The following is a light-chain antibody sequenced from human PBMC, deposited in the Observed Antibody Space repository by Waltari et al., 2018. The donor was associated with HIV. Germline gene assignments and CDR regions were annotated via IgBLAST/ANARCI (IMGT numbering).Light chain of an antibody. J-gene: IGKJ2*01. CDR3: QQYGSLPYT. V-gene: IGKV3-20*01. CDR1: QIVTSGY. CDR2: GTS. Sequence: EIVLTQSPGTVSLSPGERVALSCRASQIVTSGYLAWYQQKPSQPPSLLIHGTSGRATGIPDRFSGSGSGTDFTLTISRLEPEDVAVYYCQQYGSLPYTFGQGTKLEIK.